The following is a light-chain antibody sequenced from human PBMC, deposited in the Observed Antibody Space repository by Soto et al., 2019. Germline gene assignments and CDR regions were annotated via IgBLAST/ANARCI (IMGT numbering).Light chain of an antibody. Sequence: DIQMTQSPSSLFASVGDRVTITCPASQSISSYLNWYQQKPGKAPKLLIYAASSLQSGVPSRFSGSGSGTDFTLTISSLQPEDFATYYCQQSYSTPFTFGPGTKVDIK. CDR3: QQSYSTPFT. J-gene: IGKJ3*01. CDR2: AAS. CDR1: QSISSY. V-gene: IGKV1-39*01.